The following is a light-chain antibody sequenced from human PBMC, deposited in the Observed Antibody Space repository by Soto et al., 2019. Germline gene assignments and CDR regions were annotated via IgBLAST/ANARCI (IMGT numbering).Light chain of an antibody. CDR1: QSIRSW. J-gene: IGKJ2*01. V-gene: IGKV1-5*03. CDR2: DVS. Sequence: DIQMTQSPSTLSASVGDRVSITCRASQSIRSWLAWYQHKPGKAPELLIYDVSSLQNGVPSRFSGSGSGTEFTLTISTLQSDDFATYDCHQYYTHLYTFGQGTKLEMK. CDR3: HQYYTHLYT.